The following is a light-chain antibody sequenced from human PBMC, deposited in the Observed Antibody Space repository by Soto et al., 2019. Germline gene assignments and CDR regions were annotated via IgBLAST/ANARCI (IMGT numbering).Light chain of an antibody. CDR3: SSYTSSSLSYV. J-gene: IGLJ1*01. CDR2: EVS. CDR1: SSDVGGYNY. Sequence: QSVLTQPASVSGSPGQSITISCTGTSSDVGGYNYVSWYQQHPGKAPKLMIYEVSNRPSGVSNRVSGSKSGNTASRTISGLQAEDEADYYCSSYTSSSLSYVFGTGTKLTVL. V-gene: IGLV2-14*01.